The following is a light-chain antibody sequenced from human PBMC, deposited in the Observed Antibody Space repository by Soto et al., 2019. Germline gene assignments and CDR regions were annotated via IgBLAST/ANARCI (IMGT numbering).Light chain of an antibody. Sequence: VLTQPPSASGTPGQRVTVSCSGSSSNIASNTVNWYQQLPGTAPKLLIYSNDQRPSGVPDRFSASKSGTSASLAISGLQSEHEADYYCASWDDSLNGHVLGNGTKVTVL. J-gene: IGLJ1*01. V-gene: IGLV1-44*01. CDR2: SND. CDR1: SSNIASNT. CDR3: ASWDDSLNGHV.